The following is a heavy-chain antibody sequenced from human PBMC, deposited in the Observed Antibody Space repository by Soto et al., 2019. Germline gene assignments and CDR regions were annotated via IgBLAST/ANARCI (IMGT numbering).Heavy chain of an antibody. V-gene: IGHV3-30-3*01. D-gene: IGHD2-2*01. CDR3: ARRYKDGRRDCISTSCLFDP. Sequence: QVQLVESGGGVVQPGMSLRLSCAASGFTFNTYAMHWVRQAPGRGLEWVAVISYDGSNKYYADSVKGRFTISRDNSKNTLYLQMNSLRAEDTAVYYCARRYKDGRRDCISTSCLFDPWGQGTLVTVSS. J-gene: IGHJ5*02. CDR1: GFTFNTYA. CDR2: ISYDGSNK.